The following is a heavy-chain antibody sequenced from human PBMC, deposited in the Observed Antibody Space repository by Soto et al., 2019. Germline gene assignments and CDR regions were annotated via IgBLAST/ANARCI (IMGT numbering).Heavy chain of an antibody. V-gene: IGHV5-51*01. D-gene: IGHD2-15*01. CDR2: IYPGDSDT. J-gene: IGHJ4*02. Sequence: GESLKISCKGSGYSFTSYWIGWVRQMPGKGLEWMGIIYPGDSDTRYSPSFQGQVTISADKSISTAYLQWSSLKASDTAMYYCASSPLGYCSGGSCYDYWGQGTLVTVSS. CDR1: GYSFTSYW. CDR3: ASSPLGYCSGGSCYDY.